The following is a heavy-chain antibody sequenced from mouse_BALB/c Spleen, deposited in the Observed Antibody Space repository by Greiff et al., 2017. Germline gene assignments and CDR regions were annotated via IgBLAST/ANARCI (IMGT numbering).Heavy chain of an antibody. D-gene: IGHD2-3*01. Sequence: EVKLMESGGGLVKLGGSLKLSCAASGFTFSSYYMSWVRQTPEKRLELVAAINSNGGSTYYPDTVKGRFTISSDNAKNTLYLQMSSLKSEYTALYYCARDTGDGYYCDYWGQGTTLTVSA. V-gene: IGHV5-6-2*01. J-gene: IGHJ2*01. CDR3: ARDTGDGYYCDY. CDR1: GFTFSSYY. CDR2: INSNGGST.